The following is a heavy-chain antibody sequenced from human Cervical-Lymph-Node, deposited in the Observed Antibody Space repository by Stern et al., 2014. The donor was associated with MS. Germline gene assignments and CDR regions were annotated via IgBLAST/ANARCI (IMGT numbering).Heavy chain of an antibody. CDR2: IIPIFGST. V-gene: IGHV1-69*01. CDR3: ARGAYCGGDCYWGWFDS. Sequence: VQLVQSGAEVTKPGSSVKVSCKASGGTFSDYAISWVRQAPGQGLEWVGGIIPIFGSTDYAQNFQGRVTITADESTTTAYMELSSLRSVDTAVYYCARGAYCGGDCYWGWFDSWGQGTLVTVSS. CDR1: GGTFSDYA. D-gene: IGHD2-21*02. J-gene: IGHJ5*01.